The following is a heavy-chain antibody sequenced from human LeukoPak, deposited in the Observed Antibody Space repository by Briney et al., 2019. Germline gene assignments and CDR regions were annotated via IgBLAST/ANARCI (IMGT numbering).Heavy chain of an antibody. CDR1: GFTFTYAW. V-gene: IGHV3-15*01. D-gene: IGHD6-19*01. Sequence: GGSLRLSCAASGFTFTYAWMSWVRQAPGKGLEWVGRIKSKTDGCTTEYPADVNGKFTISRDDSSRTLYMQMNSLETEDTAVYYCTTGGGAYSSGWGQGTLVTVP. CDR2: IKSKTDGCTT. J-gene: IGHJ4*02. CDR3: TTGGGAYSSG.